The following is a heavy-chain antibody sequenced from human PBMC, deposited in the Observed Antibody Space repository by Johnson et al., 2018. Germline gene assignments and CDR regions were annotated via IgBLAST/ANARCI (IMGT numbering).Heavy chain of an antibody. J-gene: IGHJ1*01. CDR1: GFTFSSYG. V-gene: IGHV3-30*03. CDR2: ISYDGSNK. CDR3: ARVGVGEVDFQH. D-gene: IGHD3-16*01. Sequence: QVQLVQSGGGVVQPGGSMRLSCAASGFTFSSYGMHWVRQAPGKGLEWVAVISYDGSNKYYADSVKGRFTISRDNSKNTLYLQMNSRRAEDTAVYYGARVGVGEVDFQHWGQGTLVTVSS.